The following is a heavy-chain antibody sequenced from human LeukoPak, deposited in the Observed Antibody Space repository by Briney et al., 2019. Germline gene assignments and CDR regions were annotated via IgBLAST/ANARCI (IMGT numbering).Heavy chain of an antibody. V-gene: IGHV3-9*01. CDR2: ISWNSGSI. J-gene: IGHJ3*02. CDR1: GFTFDDYA. D-gene: IGHD1-26*01. CDR3: AKDWGVVGATSAFDI. Sequence: GGSLRLSCAASGFTFDDYAMHWVRPAPGKGLEWVSGISWNSGSIGYADSVKGRFTISRDNAKNSLYLQMNSLRAEDTALYYCAKDWGVVGATSAFDIWGQGTMVTVSS.